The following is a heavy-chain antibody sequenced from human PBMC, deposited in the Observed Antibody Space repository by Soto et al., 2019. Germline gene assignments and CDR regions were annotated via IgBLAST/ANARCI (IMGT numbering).Heavy chain of an antibody. J-gene: IGHJ3*02. Sequence: QLVESGGGLVKPGASLRLSCLASEFTFGDYYMHWIRQAPGKGLEWISSITSSSTNTDYADSVKGRFTIARDNAKNSVFLQMSSLRVDDTAIYYCARGAPWGVTFPFDIWGQGTMVSVSS. CDR2: ITSSSTNT. V-gene: IGHV3-11*05. CDR3: ARGAPWGVTFPFDI. D-gene: IGHD7-27*01. CDR1: EFTFGDYY.